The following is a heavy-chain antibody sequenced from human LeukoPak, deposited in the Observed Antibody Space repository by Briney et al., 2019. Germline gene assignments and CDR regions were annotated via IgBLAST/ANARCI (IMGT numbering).Heavy chain of an antibody. Sequence: PSETLSLTCAVYGGSFSGYYWSWIRQPPGKGLEWIGEINHSGSTNYNPSLKSRVTISVDTSKNQFSLKLSSVTAADTAVYYCARSPVNDFWSGYYLAQPFDYWGQGTLVTVSP. J-gene: IGHJ4*02. D-gene: IGHD3-3*01. CDR2: INHSGST. CDR1: GGSFSGYY. CDR3: ARSPVNDFWSGYYLAQPFDY. V-gene: IGHV4-34*01.